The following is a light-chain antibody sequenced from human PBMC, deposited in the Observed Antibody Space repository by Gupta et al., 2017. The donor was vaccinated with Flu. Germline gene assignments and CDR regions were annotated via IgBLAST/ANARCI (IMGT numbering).Light chain of an antibody. CDR3: QQYHNWPRT. Sequence: PATLSVSPGERATLSRRASESVSNNLAWFQQKHGQAPRLLIFGASFRGTGVPDRFSGSGSGTEFTLTISGLQSEDFAVYYCQQYHNWPRTFGQGTRVDIK. CDR1: ESVSNN. J-gene: IGKJ1*01. CDR2: GAS. V-gene: IGKV3-15*01.